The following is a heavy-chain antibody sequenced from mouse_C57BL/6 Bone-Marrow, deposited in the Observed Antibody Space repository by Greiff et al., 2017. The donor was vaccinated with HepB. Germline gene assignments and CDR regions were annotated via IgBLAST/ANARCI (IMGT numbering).Heavy chain of an antibody. J-gene: IGHJ1*03. CDR1: GYTFTSYG. V-gene: IGHV1-81*01. CDR2: IYPRSGNT. CDR3: ARPITTVGGNWYFDV. D-gene: IGHD1-1*01. Sequence: VQLQQSGAELARPGASVKLSCKASGYTFTSYGISWVKQRTGQGLEWIGEIYPRSGNTYYNEKFKGKATLTADKSSSTAYMELRSLTSEASAVCFCARPITTVGGNWYFDVWGTGTTVTVSS.